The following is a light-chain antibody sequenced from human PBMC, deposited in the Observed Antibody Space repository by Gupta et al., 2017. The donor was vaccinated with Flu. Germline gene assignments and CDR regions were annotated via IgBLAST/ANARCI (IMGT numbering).Light chain of an antibody. CDR2: EVS. CDR3: SSNAGSNNWV. J-gene: IGLJ3*02. Sequence: QAPLPPPPSASGPPGPAVTISCTGTSSAVGGYNYDSWYQQHPGKAPKLMIYEVSKRPPGVPDGFSGSKSGNTASRTVSGRQEEDEADYYCSSNAGSNNWVFGGGTKLTVL. V-gene: IGLV2-8*01. CDR1: SSAVGGYNY.